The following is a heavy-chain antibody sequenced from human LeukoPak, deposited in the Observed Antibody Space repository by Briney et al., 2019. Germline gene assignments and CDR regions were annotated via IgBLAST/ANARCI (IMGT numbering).Heavy chain of an antibody. V-gene: IGHV3-30-3*01. Sequence: GRSLRLSCAASGFTFSSYAMHWVRQAPGKGLEWVAVISYDGSNKYYADSVKGRFTISRDNSKNTLYLQMNSLRAEDTAVYYCASLNVDTSDYWGQGTLVTVSS. CDR2: ISYDGSNK. CDR3: ASLNVDTSDY. CDR1: GFTFSSYA. D-gene: IGHD5-18*01. J-gene: IGHJ4*02.